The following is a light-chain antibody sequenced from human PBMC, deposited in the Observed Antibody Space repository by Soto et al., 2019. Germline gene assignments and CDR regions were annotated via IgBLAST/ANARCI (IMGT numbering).Light chain of an antibody. J-gene: IGKJ1*01. V-gene: IGKV1-5*01. CDR1: QSISSW. Sequence: DIQITQSPSTRSASVGDRVTITCRASQSISSWLAWYQQKPGKAPKLLIYDASSLESGVPSRFSGSGSGTEFTLTISSLQPDDFATYYCQQYNSYRTFGQGTKVDIK. CDR2: DAS. CDR3: QQYNSYRT.